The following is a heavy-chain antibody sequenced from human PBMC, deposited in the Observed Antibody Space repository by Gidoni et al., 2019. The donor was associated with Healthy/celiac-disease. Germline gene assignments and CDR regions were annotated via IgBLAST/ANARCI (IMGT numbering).Heavy chain of an antibody. CDR2: IRGSGGST. D-gene: IGHD3-22*01. V-gene: IGHV3-23*01. CDR1: GFTFSSYA. Sequence: EVQLLESGGGLVQPGGSLRLSCAASGFTFSSYAMSWVRQAPGKGLEWVSAIRGSGGSTYYADAVKGRFTISRDNSKNTLYLQMNSLRAEDTAVYYCAKVVGSSGYYLNPYYYYGMDVWGQGTTVTVS. J-gene: IGHJ6*02. CDR3: AKVVGSSGYYLNPYYYYGMDV.